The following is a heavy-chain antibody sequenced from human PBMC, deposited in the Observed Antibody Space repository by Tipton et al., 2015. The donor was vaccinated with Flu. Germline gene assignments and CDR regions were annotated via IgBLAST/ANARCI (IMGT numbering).Heavy chain of an antibody. D-gene: IGHD1-26*01. CDR3: ARSGSYHHYYFDL. CDR1: GGSLSGYY. CDR2: IYTSGNT. Sequence: TLSLTCNVSGGSLSGYYWSWIRQPAGKGLEWIGRIYTSGNTNYSPSLKSRVTMSVDTSKNQFSLSLTSVTAADAAIYYCARSGSYHHYYFDLWGRGTLVSVSS. J-gene: IGHJ2*01. V-gene: IGHV4-4*07.